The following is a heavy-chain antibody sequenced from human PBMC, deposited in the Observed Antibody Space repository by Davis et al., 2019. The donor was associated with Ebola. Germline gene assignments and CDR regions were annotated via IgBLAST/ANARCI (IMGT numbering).Heavy chain of an antibody. CDR2: ISDETSSI. CDR1: GFDFNTYD. D-gene: IGHD7-27*01. V-gene: IGHV3-21*01. Sequence: PGGSLRLSCEASGFDFNTYDIHWVRQAPGKGLEWVSSISDETSSIFYADSLKGRFTVSRDNAKKSLYLEMNSLRAEDTAVYYCATDNWGPALWGQGTLLTVSS. CDR3: ATDNWGPAL. J-gene: IGHJ4*02.